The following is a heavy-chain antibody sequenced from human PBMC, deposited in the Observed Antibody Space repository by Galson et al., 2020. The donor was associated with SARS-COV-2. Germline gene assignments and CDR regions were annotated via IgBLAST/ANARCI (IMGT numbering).Heavy chain of an antibody. Sequence: GESLKIPCKGSGYSFTSYWIGWVRQMPGKGLEWMGIIYPGDSDTRYSPSFQGQVTISADKSISTAYLQWSSLKASDTAMYYCARRYSSSWYEVWYFDLWGRGTLVTVSS. CDR2: IYPGDSDT. CDR1: GYSFTSYW. D-gene: IGHD6-13*01. J-gene: IGHJ2*01. V-gene: IGHV5-51*01. CDR3: ARRYSSSWYEVWYFDL.